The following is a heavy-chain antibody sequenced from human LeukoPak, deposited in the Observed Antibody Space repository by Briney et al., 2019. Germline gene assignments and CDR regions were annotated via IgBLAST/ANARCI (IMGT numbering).Heavy chain of an antibody. CDR2: LSGDSDIT. CDR1: RFSFRYYA. J-gene: IGHJ4*02. V-gene: IGHV3-23*01. Sequence: GGSLTLSCTASRFSFRYYAVNWVRQPPGKGLEWLAILSGDSDITHYADSVKGRFTIPRDNSKNTLYLQMNSLRAEDSAIYYCGKKYGLPTTTERSVQYWGQGTLVTVSS. D-gene: IGHD1-1*01. CDR3: GKKYGLPTTTERSVQY.